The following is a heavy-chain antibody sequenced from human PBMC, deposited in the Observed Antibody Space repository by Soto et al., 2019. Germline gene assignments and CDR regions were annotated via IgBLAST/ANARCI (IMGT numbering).Heavy chain of an antibody. D-gene: IGHD3-9*01. CDR1: GGSISSGGYS. V-gene: IGHV4-30-2*01. J-gene: IGHJ5*01. Sequence: SETLSLTCAVSGGSISSGGYSWRWIRQPPGKGLEWIGYIYHSGSTNYNPSLSSRVSMSVDNSKNQFSLRLTSVTAADTAVYYCERAARYIDWLTYPDSWGQGILVTVS. CDR3: ERAARYIDWLTYPDS. CDR2: IYHSGST.